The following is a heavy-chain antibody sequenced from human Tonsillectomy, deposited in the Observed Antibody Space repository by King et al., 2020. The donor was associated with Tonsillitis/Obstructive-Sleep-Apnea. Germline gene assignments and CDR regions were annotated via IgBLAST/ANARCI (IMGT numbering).Heavy chain of an antibody. CDR3: ARDGSGSYRSYYYMVV. CDR2: INTKTGNT. CDR1: GYTFTSYA. D-gene: IGHD3-10*01. Sequence: QLVQSGSELKKPGASVKVSCKASGYTFTSYAMNWVRQAPGQGLEWMGCINTKTGNTTYAQGFTGRFVFSSDTSVSTAYLQITSLKAEDTAVYYCARDGSGSYRSYYYMVVWGKGTTVTVSS. J-gene: IGHJ6*03. V-gene: IGHV7-4-1*02.